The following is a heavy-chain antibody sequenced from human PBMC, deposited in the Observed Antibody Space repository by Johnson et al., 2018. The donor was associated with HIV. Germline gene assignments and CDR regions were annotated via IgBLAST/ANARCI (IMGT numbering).Heavy chain of an antibody. J-gene: IGHJ3*02. CDR3: ASGRSYYLGGAFDI. D-gene: IGHD1-26*01. V-gene: IGHV3-53*01. CDR2: SVSAGYT. Sequence: EVQLVESGGGLIQPGGSLRLSCAASGFSVSSNYMSWVRQAPGKGLEWVSTASVSAGYTYYADSVKGRFTISRDNAKNSLYLQMNSLRAEDTAVYYCASGRSYYLGGAFDIWGQGTMVTVSS. CDR1: GFSVSSNY.